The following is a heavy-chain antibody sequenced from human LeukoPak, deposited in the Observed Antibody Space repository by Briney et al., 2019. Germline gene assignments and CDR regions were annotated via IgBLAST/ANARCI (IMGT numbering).Heavy chain of an antibody. CDR3: AFTAAASLDY. CDR1: GFTFRSYG. J-gene: IGHJ4*02. V-gene: IGHV3-30*02. Sequence: GGSLRLSCAASGFTFRSYGMHWVRQAPGKGLEWVTFIRYDGSNKYYADSVKGRFTISRDNSKNTLYLQMNSLRAEDTAVYYCAFTAAASLDYWGQGTLVTVSS. CDR2: IRYDGSNK. D-gene: IGHD2-2*01.